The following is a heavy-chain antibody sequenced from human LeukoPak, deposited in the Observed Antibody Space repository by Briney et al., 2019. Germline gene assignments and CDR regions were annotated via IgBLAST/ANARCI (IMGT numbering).Heavy chain of an antibody. V-gene: IGHV4-59*01. CDR2: ISYSGST. D-gene: IGHD2-15*01. CDR3: ARTQARLLHDY. J-gene: IGHJ4*02. CDR1: GGSISSYY. Sequence: SETLSLTCTVSGGSISSYYWSWIRQPPGKGLEWIGYISYSGSTSYNPSLKSRVTISVDTSKNQFSLKLSSVTAADTAVYCCARTQARLLHDYWGQGTLVTVSS.